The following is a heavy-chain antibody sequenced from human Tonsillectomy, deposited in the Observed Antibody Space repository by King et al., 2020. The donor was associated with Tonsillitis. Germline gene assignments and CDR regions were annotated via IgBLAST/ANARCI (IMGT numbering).Heavy chain of an antibody. V-gene: IGHV4-38-2*01. J-gene: IGHJ2*01. D-gene: IGHD2-21*01. CDR1: GYSISSGYY. Sequence: VQLQESGPGLVKPSETLSLTCAVSGYSISSGYYWGWIRQPPGKGLEWIGSIYHSGSTYYNPSLKSRVTISVDTSKNQFSLKLSSVTAADTAVYYCTHSPVYWYFDLWGRGTLVTVSS. CDR3: THSPVYWYFDL. CDR2: IYHSGST.